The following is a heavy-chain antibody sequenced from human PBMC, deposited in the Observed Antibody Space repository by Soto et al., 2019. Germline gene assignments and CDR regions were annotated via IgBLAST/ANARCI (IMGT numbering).Heavy chain of an antibody. J-gene: IGHJ4*02. CDR3: ASRDPGTSVDY. CDR2: IYQTGST. Sequence: QVQLQESGPGLVKPSGTLSLTCAVSGGSFTSNNWWTWVRQPPGQGLEWIGEIYQTGSTNYNPSLQGRVTISLDKSENQFSLKVTSLTAADTAVYYCASRDPGTSVDYWGQGTLVTVSS. D-gene: IGHD1-7*01. CDR1: GGSFTSNNW. V-gene: IGHV4-4*02.